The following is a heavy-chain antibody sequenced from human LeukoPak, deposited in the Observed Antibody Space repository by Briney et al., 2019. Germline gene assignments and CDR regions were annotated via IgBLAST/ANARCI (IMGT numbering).Heavy chain of an antibody. V-gene: IGHV3-23*01. CDR1: GFTFSSYA. J-gene: IGHJ4*02. CDR2: ISGSGGST. D-gene: IGHD1-26*01. Sequence: GGSLRLSCAASGFTFSSYAMSWVRQAPGKGLEWVSGISGSGGSTYYADSVRGRFTISRDNSKNTLYVQMNSLRDEDTALYHCAKDQRWESPHYLDSWGQGTLVTVSS. CDR3: AKDQRWESPHYLDS.